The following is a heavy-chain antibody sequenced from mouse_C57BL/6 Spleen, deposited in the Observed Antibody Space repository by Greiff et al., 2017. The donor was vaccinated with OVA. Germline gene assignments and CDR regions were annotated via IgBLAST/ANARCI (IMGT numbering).Heavy chain of an antibody. CDR1: GYTFTSYW. D-gene: IGHD3-2*02. Sequence: QVQLQQPGAELVKPGASVKLSCKASGYTFTSYWMHWVKQRPGQGLEWIGMIHPNSGSTNYNEKFKSKATLTVDKSSSTAYMQLSSLTSEDSAVYYCARGRDQTAQATWAWFAYWGQGTLVTVSA. J-gene: IGHJ3*01. CDR2: IHPNSGST. V-gene: IGHV1-64*01. CDR3: ARGRDQTAQATWAWFAY.